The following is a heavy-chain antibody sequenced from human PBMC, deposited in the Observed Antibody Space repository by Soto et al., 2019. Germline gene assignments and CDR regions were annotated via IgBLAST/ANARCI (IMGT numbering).Heavy chain of an antibody. CDR1: GGSISSSSYY. CDR2: IYYSGST. J-gene: IGHJ4*02. D-gene: IGHD3-10*01. Sequence: ETLSLTCTVSGGSISSSSYYWGWIRQPPGKGLEWIGSIYYSGSTYYNPSLKSRVTISVDTSKNQFSLKLSSVTAADTAVYYCARLVLGDLVDYWGQGTLVTVSS. V-gene: IGHV4-39*01. CDR3: ARLVLGDLVDY.